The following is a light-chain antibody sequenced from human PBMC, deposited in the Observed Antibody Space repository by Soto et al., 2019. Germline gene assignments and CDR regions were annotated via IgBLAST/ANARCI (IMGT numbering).Light chain of an antibody. Sequence: EIILTQSPATLSVSPGDRATLSCRASQSVNSNLAWYHQKPGQTPRLLIYGASIRAAGIPARFTGSESGTEFTLSISSLQSEDFAVYYCQQYDDWPWTFGHGTKVEIK. J-gene: IGKJ1*01. CDR2: GAS. CDR3: QQYDDWPWT. V-gene: IGKV3-15*01. CDR1: QSVNSN.